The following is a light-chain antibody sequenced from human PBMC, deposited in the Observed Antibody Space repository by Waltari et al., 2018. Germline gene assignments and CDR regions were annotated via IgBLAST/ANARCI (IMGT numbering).Light chain of an antibody. CDR2: RND. CDR1: TTNIGSNS. Sequence: QSVLTKPPSESGTPGQRVTISCSGSTTNIGSNSVHGYQQLPGAAPKLLIYRNDQRPSGVPDRFSGSKTGTSASLAISGLRSEDEADYYCAAWDDSLRGFIMFGGGTKLTVL. CDR3: AAWDDSLRGFIM. J-gene: IGLJ3*02. V-gene: IGLV1-47*01.